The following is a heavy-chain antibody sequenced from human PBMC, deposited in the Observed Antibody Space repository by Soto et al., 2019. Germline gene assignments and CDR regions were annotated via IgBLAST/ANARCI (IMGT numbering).Heavy chain of an antibody. Sequence: EVQLVESGGGLVQPGGSLRLSCAASGFTFSSYWMTWARQAPGKGLEWVASMNRDGSEKRYVDSVEGRFTISRDNAKNSLFLQMNSLSHEDTDVYYCGSDAGRRFDYWGQGSLVTVSS. CDR2: MNRDGSEK. J-gene: IGHJ4*02. D-gene: IGHD6-13*01. CDR1: GFTFSSYW. CDR3: GSDAGRRFDY. V-gene: IGHV3-7*01.